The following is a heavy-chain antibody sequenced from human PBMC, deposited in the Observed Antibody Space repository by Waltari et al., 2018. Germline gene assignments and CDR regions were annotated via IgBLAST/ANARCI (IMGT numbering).Heavy chain of an antibody. J-gene: IGHJ4*02. V-gene: IGHV3-23*01. Sequence: EVQLLESGGGLVQPGGSLRLSCVASGFTFSSYGMSWVRQGAGKGLEWVSSVSGSGDTTDYADSVKGRFTISRDNSKNTFYLQMNSLRVDETAVYYCAKDRDGSSLTLYYFDHWSQGALVTVSS. CDR1: GFTFSSYG. D-gene: IGHD1-26*01. CDR3: AKDRDGSSLTLYYFDH. CDR2: VSGSGDTT.